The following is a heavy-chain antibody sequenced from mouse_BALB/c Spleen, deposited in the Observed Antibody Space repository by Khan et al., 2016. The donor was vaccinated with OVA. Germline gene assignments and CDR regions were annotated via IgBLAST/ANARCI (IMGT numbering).Heavy chain of an antibody. V-gene: IGHV1-4*01. CDR2: INPRSGYT. D-gene: IGHD2-14*01. CDR3: GRRTTGYTMDY. CDR1: GYTFTSNT. J-gene: IGHJ4*01. Sequence: QVQLQQSGAELARPGASVRMSCKASGYTFTSNTMHWVKQRPGQGLEWIGYINPRSGYTNYNQNFKDKATLTADKSSRTASLQLSSLTSEDSAVYYCGRRTTGYTMDYWGQGTSVTVSS.